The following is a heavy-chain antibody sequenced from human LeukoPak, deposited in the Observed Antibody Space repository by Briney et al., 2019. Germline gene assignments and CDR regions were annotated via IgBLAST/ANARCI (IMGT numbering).Heavy chain of an antibody. D-gene: IGHD4-17*01. CDR2: HYYSGTT. J-gene: IGHJ4*02. CDR1: GGSFIRGDYY. CDR3: ARGRYYGDYIDY. V-gene: IGHV4-30-4*01. Sequence: SQTLSLTCIVSGGSFIRGDYYWGWIRQAPGKGLEWIGYHYYSGTTNYSPSLKSRVDISIDTFRNQFSLRLTSVTAADTAVYYCARGRYYGDYIDYWGQGALVTVSS.